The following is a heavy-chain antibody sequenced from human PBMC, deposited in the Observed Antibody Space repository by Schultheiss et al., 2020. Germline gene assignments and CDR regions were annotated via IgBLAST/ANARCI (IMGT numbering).Heavy chain of an antibody. J-gene: IGHJ6*02. CDR2: IYYSGST. V-gene: IGHV4-34*09. D-gene: IGHD5-12*01. CDR1: GGSFSGYY. CDR3: ARDVIVAGYGMDV. Sequence: SETLSLTCAVYGGSFSGYYWSWIRQPPGKGLEWIGYIYYSGSTYYNPSLKSRVTISVDTSKNQFSLKLSSVTAADTAVYYCARDVIVAGYGMDVWGQGTTVTVSS.